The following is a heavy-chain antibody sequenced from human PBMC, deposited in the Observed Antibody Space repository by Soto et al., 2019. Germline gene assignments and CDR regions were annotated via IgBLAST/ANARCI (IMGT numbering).Heavy chain of an antibody. Sequence: ASVKVSCKPSGYTLNTYYLHWVRQAPGQGLEWMGIIHPSGGGSTYAQKFLGRVTMTRDTSTSTVFMELSSLRSADTAVYYCARGGHIAVVTDSFDYXGQGTLVTVSS. J-gene: IGHJ4*02. CDR1: GYTLNTYY. D-gene: IGHD2-21*02. CDR2: IHPSGGGS. CDR3: ARGGHIAVVTDSFDY. V-gene: IGHV1-46*02.